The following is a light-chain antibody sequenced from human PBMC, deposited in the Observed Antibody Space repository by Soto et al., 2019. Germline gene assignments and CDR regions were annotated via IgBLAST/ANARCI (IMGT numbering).Light chain of an antibody. CDR2: AAS. CDR3: QQYNNWPPPT. J-gene: IGKJ3*01. Sequence: EIVMTQSPATLSVSPGERATLSCRASQSVSSNLAWYLQKPGQAPRLLIYAASTRATGIPARFSGSGSGTEFTLTISSLQSEDFAVYYCQQYNNWPPPTCGPGTKVDIK. V-gene: IGKV3-15*01. CDR1: QSVSSN.